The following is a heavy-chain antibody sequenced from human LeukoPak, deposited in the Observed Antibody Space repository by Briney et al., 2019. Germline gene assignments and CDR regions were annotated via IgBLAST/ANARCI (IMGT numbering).Heavy chain of an antibody. Sequence: PGRSLRLSCAASGFTLSSYAMHWVRQAPGKGLEWVAVISYDGSNKYYADSVKGRFTISRDNSKNTLYLQMNSLRAEDTAVYYCARGGYDFWSTFGYWGQGTLVTVSS. CDR1: GFTLSSYA. J-gene: IGHJ4*02. CDR2: ISYDGSNK. D-gene: IGHD3-3*01. V-gene: IGHV3-30-3*01. CDR3: ARGGYDFWSTFGY.